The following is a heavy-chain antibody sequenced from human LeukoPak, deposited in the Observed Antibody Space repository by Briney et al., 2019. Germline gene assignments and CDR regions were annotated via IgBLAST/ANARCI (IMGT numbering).Heavy chain of an antibody. CDR1: GFTFSNYA. V-gene: IGHV3-23*01. Sequence: GGSLRLSCAASGFTFSNYAMNWVRQAPGKGLEWVSSISESGDKTDYADSVRGRFTISRDNSQNTLYLQMNSLRAEDTAVYYCARVATYSSGWVFDYWGQGTLVTVSS. J-gene: IGHJ4*02. CDR2: ISESGDKT. D-gene: IGHD6-19*01. CDR3: ARVATYSSGWVFDY.